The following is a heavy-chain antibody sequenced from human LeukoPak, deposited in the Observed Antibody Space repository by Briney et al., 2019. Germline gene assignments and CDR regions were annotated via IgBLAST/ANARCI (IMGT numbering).Heavy chain of an antibody. CDR1: RGTLSSYA. D-gene: IGHD1-26*01. CDR3: AREYLSPPSSGSYFPFDY. CDR2: IIPIFCAA. V-gene: IGHV1-69*01. J-gene: IGHJ4*02. Sequence: ASVKVSCKASRGTLSSYAICWVRQAPGHAREWMGGIIPIFCAANYAQKFQGRDTITADEATSTAYMELSSLRSEDTAVYYCAREYLSPPSSGSYFPFDYWGQGTLVTVPS.